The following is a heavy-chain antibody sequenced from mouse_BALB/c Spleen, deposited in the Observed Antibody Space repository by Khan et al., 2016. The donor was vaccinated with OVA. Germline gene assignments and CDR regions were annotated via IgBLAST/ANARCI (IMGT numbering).Heavy chain of an antibody. CDR3: ARGFPWFAY. J-gene: IGHJ3*01. CDR2: ILPGSGLT. V-gene: IGHV1-9*01. CDR1: GYTFRNYW. Sequence: QVQLQQSGAELMKPGASVKISCKATGYTFRNYWIEWVKQRPGHGLEWIGEILPGSGLTNYNEKFQGKATFTADTSSNTAYMQLSSLTSEDSAVYYCARGFPWFAYWGQGTLVTVSA.